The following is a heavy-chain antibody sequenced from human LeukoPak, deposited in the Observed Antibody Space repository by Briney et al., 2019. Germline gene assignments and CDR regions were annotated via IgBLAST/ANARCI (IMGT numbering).Heavy chain of an antibody. Sequence: GRSLRLSCAASGFTFSSYGMHWVRQAPGKGLEWVAVIWYDGSNKYYADSVKGRFTISRDNSKNTLYVQMNSLRAEDTAVYYCARDGSYYYGPYPLSYYFDYWGQGTLVTVSS. D-gene: IGHD3-10*01. CDR1: GFTFSSYG. V-gene: IGHV3-33*01. CDR3: ARDGSYYYGPYPLSYYFDY. CDR2: IWYDGSNK. J-gene: IGHJ4*02.